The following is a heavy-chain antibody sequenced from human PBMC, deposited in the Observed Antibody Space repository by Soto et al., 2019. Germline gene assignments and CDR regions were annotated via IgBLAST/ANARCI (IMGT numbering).Heavy chain of an antibody. CDR3: ARDVETTKANYYYYGMDG. CDR1: GFSFSSYA. CDR2: IWHDGSTT. D-gene: IGHD5-18*01. J-gene: IGHJ6*02. V-gene: IGHV3-33*01. Sequence: QEQLVESGGGVVQPGRSLRLSCAASGFSFSSYAMHWVRQAPGKGLEWVALIWHDGSTTSYADSVKGRFTISRDNSKNTHYMQMNNLRAEDTAVYYCARDVETTKANYYYYGMDGWGRGTPVTVSS.